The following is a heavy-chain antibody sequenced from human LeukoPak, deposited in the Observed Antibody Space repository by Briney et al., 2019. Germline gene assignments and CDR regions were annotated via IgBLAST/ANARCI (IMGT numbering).Heavy chain of an antibody. V-gene: IGHV4-39*07. D-gene: IGHD4-17*01. Sequence: KASETLSLTCTVSGGSISSSSYYWGWIRQPPGKGLEWIGSIYYSGSTYYNPSLKSRVTISVDTSKNQFSLKLSSVTAADTAVYYCARDFGERSESIYGDFSGGFGAFDIWGQGTMVTVSS. CDR3: ARDFGERSESIYGDFSGGFGAFDI. J-gene: IGHJ3*02. CDR1: GGSISSSSYY. CDR2: IYYSGST.